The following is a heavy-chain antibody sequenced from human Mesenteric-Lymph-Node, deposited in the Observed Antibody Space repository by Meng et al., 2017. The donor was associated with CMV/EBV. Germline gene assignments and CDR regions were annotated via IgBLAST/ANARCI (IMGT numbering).Heavy chain of an antibody. CDR1: GLTFSSYA. Sequence: LSCASSGLTFSSYAMHWVRQAPGKGLEWVAVISYDGSNKYYADSVKGRFTISRDNSKNTLYLQMNSLRAEDTAVYYCARDWRLLGFDYWGQGTLVTVSS. D-gene: IGHD3-22*01. V-gene: IGHV3-30*04. CDR3: ARDWRLLGFDY. J-gene: IGHJ4*02. CDR2: ISYDGSNK.